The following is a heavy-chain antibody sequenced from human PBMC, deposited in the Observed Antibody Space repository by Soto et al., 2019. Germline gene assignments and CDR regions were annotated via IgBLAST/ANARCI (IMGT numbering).Heavy chain of an antibody. CDR3: AGSIFYYVMDV. J-gene: IGHJ6*02. CDR2: IYPRDSDT. Sequence: PGESLKISCTASGYSFTNYWIGWVRQMPGKGPEWMGIIYPRDSDTRYSPSFQGQVTISADKSTSTAYLLWSSLQASDTAIYFCAGSIFYYVMDVWGQGTTVTVS. CDR1: GYSFTNYW. V-gene: IGHV5-51*01.